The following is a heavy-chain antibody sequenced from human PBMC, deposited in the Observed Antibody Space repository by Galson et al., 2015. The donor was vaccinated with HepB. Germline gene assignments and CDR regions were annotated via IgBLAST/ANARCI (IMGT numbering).Heavy chain of an antibody. D-gene: IGHD1-26*01. V-gene: IGHV3-23*01. J-gene: IGHJ3*02. CDR1: GLTLSSYA. CDR2: ISYSGSYT. CDR3: AKGRSGTFYDAFDI. Sequence: SLRLSCAASGLTLSSYAMSWVRQAPGKGLEWVSAISYSGSYTYYADSVKGRFTISRDNSNDMLYLQMISLRAEDTAVYYCAKGRSGTFYDAFDIWGQGTMVTVSS.